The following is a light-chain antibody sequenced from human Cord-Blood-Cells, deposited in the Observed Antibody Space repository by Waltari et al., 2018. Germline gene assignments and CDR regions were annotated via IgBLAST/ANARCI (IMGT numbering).Light chain of an antibody. CDR3: QQYYSYPYT. J-gene: IGKJ2*01. Sequence: ASTGDRVTITCRASQGISSYLAWYQQKPGKAPKLLIYAASTLQSGVPSRFSGSGSGTDFTLTISCLQSEDFATYYCQQYYSYPYTFGQGTKLEIK. CDR2: AAS. V-gene: IGKV1-8*01. CDR1: QGISSY.